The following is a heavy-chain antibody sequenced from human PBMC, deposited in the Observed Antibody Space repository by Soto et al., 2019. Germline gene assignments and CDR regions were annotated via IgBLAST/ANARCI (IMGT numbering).Heavy chain of an antibody. Sequence: EVQLLESGGGLVQPGGSLRLSCAASGFTFSSYAMSWVRQAPGKGLEWVSAISGSGGSTYYADSVKGRFTISRDNSKNTLYLQMNSLRAEDTAVYYCARILHRIVVVTAIPEEAGDIWGQGTMVTVSS. V-gene: IGHV3-23*01. CDR2: ISGSGGST. J-gene: IGHJ3*02. D-gene: IGHD2-21*02. CDR1: GFTFSSYA. CDR3: ARILHRIVVVTAIPEEAGDI.